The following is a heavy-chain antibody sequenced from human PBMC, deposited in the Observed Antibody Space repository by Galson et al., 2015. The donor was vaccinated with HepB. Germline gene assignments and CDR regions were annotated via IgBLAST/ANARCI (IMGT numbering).Heavy chain of an antibody. Sequence: SVKVSCKASGYIFSRYGFTWVRQAPGQGLEWMGWISAYNGNTKYAQKFQGRVTMTTDTSTNTAYMELRSLRSDDSAVYYCARDQVGATNWFDPWGQGTLVTVSS. J-gene: IGHJ5*02. CDR1: GYIFSRYG. D-gene: IGHD1-26*01. V-gene: IGHV1-18*01. CDR2: ISAYNGNT. CDR3: ARDQVGATNWFDP.